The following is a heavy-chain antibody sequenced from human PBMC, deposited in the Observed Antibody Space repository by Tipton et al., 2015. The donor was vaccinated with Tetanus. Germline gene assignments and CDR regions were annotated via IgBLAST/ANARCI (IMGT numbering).Heavy chain of an antibody. V-gene: IGHV4-39*02. Sequence: GLVKPSETLSLTCIVSGGSMSGSGHYGAWVRQSPGKGLEWIGSISYSGRTYYSPSLKSRVTMSVDTSKKDFSVRLGSVTAADTAVYYCARLREIVSRSGWALDYWGQGILVTVSS. J-gene: IGHJ4*02. CDR2: ISYSGRT. CDR3: ARLREIVSRSGWALDY. CDR1: GGSMSGSGHY. D-gene: IGHD5/OR15-5a*01.